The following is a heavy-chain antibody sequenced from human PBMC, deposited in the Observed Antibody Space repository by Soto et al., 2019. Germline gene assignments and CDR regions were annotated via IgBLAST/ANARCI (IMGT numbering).Heavy chain of an antibody. V-gene: IGHV3-33*01. D-gene: IGHD4-17*01. J-gene: IGHJ4*02. CDR3: ARDYGDYAYFDY. Sequence: QVQLVESGGGVVQPGRSLRLSCAASGFTFSSFGMHWVRQAPGKGLEGVAVIWYDGSNKYYADSVKGRFTISRDNSKNTLYLQMNSLRDEDTAVYYCARDYGDYAYFDYWGQGTLVTVSS. CDR2: IWYDGSNK. CDR1: GFTFSSFG.